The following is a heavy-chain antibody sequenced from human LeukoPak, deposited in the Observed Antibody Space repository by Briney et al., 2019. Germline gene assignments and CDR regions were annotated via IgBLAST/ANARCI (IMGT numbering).Heavy chain of an antibody. D-gene: IGHD5-18*01. CDR2: IIPIFGTA. CDR1: GGTLSSYA. V-gene: IGHV1-69*13. J-gene: IGHJ4*02. Sequence: SVKVSCKASGGTLSSYAISWVRQAPGQGLEWMGGIIPIFGTANYAQKFQGRVTITADESTSTAYMELSSLRSEDTAVYYCARVGYYSYGPHLGYYFDYWGQGTLVTVSS. CDR3: ARVGYYSYGPHLGYYFDY.